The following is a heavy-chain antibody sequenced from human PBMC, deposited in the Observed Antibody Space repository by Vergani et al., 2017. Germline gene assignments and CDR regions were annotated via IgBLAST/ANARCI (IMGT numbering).Heavy chain of an antibody. V-gene: IGHV3-74*01. CDR3: VKEKIDLGSYFFDS. CDR1: GFTFSSYW. D-gene: IGHD2/OR15-2a*01. J-gene: IGHJ4*01. Sequence: EVQLVESGGGLVQPGGSLRLSCAASGFTFSSYWMHWVRQAPGKGLVWVSRINSEGSSTSYADSVKGRFSISRDNAKNTLYLQMNSLRAEDTAVYYCVKEKIDLGSYFFDSWGHGILVTVSS. CDR2: INSEGSST.